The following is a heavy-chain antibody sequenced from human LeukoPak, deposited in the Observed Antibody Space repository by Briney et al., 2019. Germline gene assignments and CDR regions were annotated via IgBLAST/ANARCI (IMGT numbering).Heavy chain of an antibody. CDR3: ARHGGTGTDVPWFDP. CDR2: IYYSGST. D-gene: IGHD1-7*01. CDR1: SASINSADYY. V-gene: IGHV4-61*08. J-gene: IGHJ5*02. Sequence: PSETLSLTCTVSSASINSADYYWSWIRQPPGKGLEWIGYIYYSGSTNYNPSLKSRVTISVDTSKNQFSLKLSSVTAADTAVYYCARHGGTGTDVPWFDPWGQGTLVTVSS.